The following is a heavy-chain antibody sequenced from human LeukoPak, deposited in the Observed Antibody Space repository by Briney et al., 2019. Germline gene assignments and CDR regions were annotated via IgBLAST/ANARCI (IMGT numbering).Heavy chain of an antibody. V-gene: IGHV4-59*01. Sequence: TSETLSLTCTVSGGSINNYYWGWIRQPPGKGLEWIGYIYYSGSTNYNPSLESRVSISVDTSRNQFSLKLTSVTAAGTAVYYCARCPAGPPYWYFDPWGRGTLVTVSS. J-gene: IGHJ2*01. CDR2: IYYSGST. D-gene: IGHD2-2*01. CDR1: GGSINNYY. CDR3: ARCPAGPPYWYFDP.